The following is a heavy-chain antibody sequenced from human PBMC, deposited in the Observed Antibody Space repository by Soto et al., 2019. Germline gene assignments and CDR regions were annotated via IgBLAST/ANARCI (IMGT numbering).Heavy chain of an antibody. CDR2: INHSGST. D-gene: IGHD2-2*01. CDR3: ARGHSSSHSCYRSRSHYYYYYGMDV. Sequence: SDNLALTCPVYGGTFSGYYWSWIRQPPGKGLEWIGEINHSGSTNYNPSLKSRVTISVDTSKNQFSLKLSSVTAADTAVYYCARGHSSSHSCYRSRSHYYYYYGMDVWGQRTPATGS. V-gene: IGHV4-34*01. J-gene: IGHJ6*02. CDR1: GGTFSGYY.